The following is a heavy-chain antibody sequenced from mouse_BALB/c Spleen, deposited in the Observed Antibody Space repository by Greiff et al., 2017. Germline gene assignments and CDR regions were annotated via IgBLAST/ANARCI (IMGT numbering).Heavy chain of an antibody. CDR1: GYTFTSYW. J-gene: IGHJ1*01. Sequence: QVQLQQPGAELVKPGASVKMSCKASGYTFTSYWMHWVKQRPGQGLEWIGVIDPSDSYTSYNQKFKGKATLTVDTSSSTAYMQLSSLTSEDSAVYYCTKEGYERYFDVWGAGTTVTVSS. CDR2: IDPSDSYT. D-gene: IGHD2-2*01. V-gene: IGHV1S127*01. CDR3: TKEGYERYFDV.